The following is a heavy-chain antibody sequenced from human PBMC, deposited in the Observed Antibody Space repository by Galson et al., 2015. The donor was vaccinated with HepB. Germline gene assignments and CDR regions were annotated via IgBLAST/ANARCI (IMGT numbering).Heavy chain of an antibody. CDR2: VTSSGSST. D-gene: IGHD2-15*01. J-gene: IGHJ5*01. CDR3: AKTFRAATHWFDS. CDR1: GFTFNAHE. Sequence: SLRLSCAASGFTFNAHEMNWVRQSPGKGLEWVSSVTSSGSSTYYADSVKGRFTISRDNSKDTLYLQMNSLRDEDTAIYYCAKTFRAATHWFDSWGQGTLVTVSS. V-gene: IGHV3-23*01.